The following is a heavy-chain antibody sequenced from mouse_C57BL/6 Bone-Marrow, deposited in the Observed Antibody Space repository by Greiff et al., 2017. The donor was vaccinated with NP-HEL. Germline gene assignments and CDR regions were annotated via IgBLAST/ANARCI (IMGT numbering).Heavy chain of an antibody. CDR2: IYPPVVST. CDR3: ARVATRVISFAY. CDR1: CSHFPRYC. J-gene: IGHJ3*01. Sequence: QVQLQQSGAELARPAASVKLSCKASCSHFPRYCLHWVTPRPPQGLPWLGAIYPPVVSTNYNQKFKGKATLTADTSSSTAYMQLRSLTSEDSAVYYCARVATRVISFAYWGQGTLVTVSA. V-gene: IGHV1-59*01. D-gene: IGHD2-2*01.